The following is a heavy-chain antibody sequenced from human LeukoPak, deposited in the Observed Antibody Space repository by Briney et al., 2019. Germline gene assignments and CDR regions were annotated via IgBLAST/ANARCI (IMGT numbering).Heavy chain of an antibody. CDR2: IYTSGST. CDR1: GGSISSSSSY. Sequence: SETLSLTCSVSGGSISSSSSYWGWIPQPQGKGLEWIGRIYTSGSTNYNPSLKSRVTMSVDTSKNQFSLKLSSVTAADTAVYYCARGYYYDSSGYYYVGFDYWGQGTLVTVSS. D-gene: IGHD3-22*01. J-gene: IGHJ4*02. V-gene: IGHV4-61*05. CDR3: ARGYYYDSSGYYYVGFDY.